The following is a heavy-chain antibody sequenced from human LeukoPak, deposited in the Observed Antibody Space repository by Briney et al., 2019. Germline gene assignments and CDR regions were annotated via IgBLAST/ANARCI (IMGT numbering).Heavy chain of an antibody. CDR1: GGSISSSSYY. CDR3: ARSSMVRGFDY. CDR2: IYYSGST. J-gene: IGHJ4*02. D-gene: IGHD3-10*01. V-gene: IGHV4-39*07. Sequence: SETLSLTCTVSGGSISSSSYYWGWIRQPPGKGLEWIGSIYYSGSTYYNPSLKSRVTISVDTSKNQFSLKLSSVTAADTAVYYCARSSMVRGFDYWGQGTLVTVSS.